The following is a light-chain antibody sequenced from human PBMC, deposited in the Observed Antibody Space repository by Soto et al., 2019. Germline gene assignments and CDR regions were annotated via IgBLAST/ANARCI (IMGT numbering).Light chain of an antibody. V-gene: IGKV1-5*03. CDR3: QQYNSYRRT. Sequence: DIQMTQSPSTLSASVGDRVTITCRASQSISSWLAWYQQKPGKATKLLIYKASSLESGVPSRFIRSGSGTEFTLTISSLQPDDFATYYCQQYNSYRRTCGQGTKVEIK. CDR1: QSISSW. J-gene: IGKJ1*01. CDR2: KAS.